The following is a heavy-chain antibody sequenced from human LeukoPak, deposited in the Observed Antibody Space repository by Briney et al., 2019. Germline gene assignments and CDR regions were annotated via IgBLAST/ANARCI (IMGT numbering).Heavy chain of an antibody. D-gene: IGHD2-2*01. CDR1: GFTFSDYY. J-gene: IGHJ6*02. V-gene: IGHV3-11*06. CDR2: ISSSSSYT. Sequence: GGSLRLSCAASGFTFSDYYMSWIRQAPGKGLEWVSYISSSSSYTNYADSVKGRFTISRDNAKNSLYLQMNSLRAEDTAVCYCARDAGTLGYCSSTSCYADYYYYGMDVWGQGTTVTVSS. CDR3: ARDAGTLGYCSSTSCYADYYYYGMDV.